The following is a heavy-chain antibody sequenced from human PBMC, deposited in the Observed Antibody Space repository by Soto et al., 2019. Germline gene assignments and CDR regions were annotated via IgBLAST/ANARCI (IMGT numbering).Heavy chain of an antibody. Sequence: GEALKISCNGSGYPFTIQWIGCVRQMPGKGLEWMGIIFPGDSDTRYSPSFQGQVTISADSSISTAYLQWSSLKASDTAMYYCAGLTDGYPGYWGQGNLVTVSS. CDR2: IFPGDSDT. CDR1: GYPFTIQW. CDR3: AGLTDGYPGY. J-gene: IGHJ4*02. V-gene: IGHV5-51*01. D-gene: IGHD5-12*01.